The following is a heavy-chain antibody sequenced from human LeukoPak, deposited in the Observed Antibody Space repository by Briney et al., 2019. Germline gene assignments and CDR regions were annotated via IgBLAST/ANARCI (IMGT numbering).Heavy chain of an antibody. J-gene: IGHJ4*02. CDR2: ITGSGEST. D-gene: IGHD1-26*01. CDR1: GFTFSSYA. V-gene: IGHV3-23*01. Sequence: GGALRLSCAASGFTFSSYAMSWVRQAPGKGLEWVSAITGSGESTFYADPVKGRFTISRDNSKNTLHLQMNTLRAEDTAVYYCAKENPVGGTNYFDYWGQGTLVTVSS. CDR3: AKENPVGGTNYFDY.